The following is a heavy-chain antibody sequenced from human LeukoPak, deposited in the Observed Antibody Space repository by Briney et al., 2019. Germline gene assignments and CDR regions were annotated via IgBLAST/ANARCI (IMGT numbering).Heavy chain of an antibody. D-gene: IGHD4-17*01. CDR1: GGSTSNYY. V-gene: IGHV4-59*08. CDR2: IYYSGST. CDR3: ASHDYGDRFDP. Sequence: SETLSLTCTVSGGSTSNYYWSWIRQPPGKGLEWIGYIYYSGSTNYNPSLKSRVTISVDTSKNQFSLTLSSVTAADTAVYYCASHDYGDRFDPWGQGTLVTVSS. J-gene: IGHJ5*02.